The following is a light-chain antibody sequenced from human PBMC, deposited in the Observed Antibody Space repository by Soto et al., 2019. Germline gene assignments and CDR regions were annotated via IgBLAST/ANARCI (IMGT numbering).Light chain of an antibody. CDR2: GAS. Sequence: IPLTQSPSSLSASVGDRVTVTCRASQSINIYLNWYQQKPGKAPTLLIYGASTLQSGVPSRFSGGGSRTDFTLTISSLQTEDFATYYCQQSYRSPYTFDQGTKLEI. J-gene: IGKJ2*01. CDR3: QQSYRSPYT. CDR1: QSINIY. V-gene: IGKV1-39*01.